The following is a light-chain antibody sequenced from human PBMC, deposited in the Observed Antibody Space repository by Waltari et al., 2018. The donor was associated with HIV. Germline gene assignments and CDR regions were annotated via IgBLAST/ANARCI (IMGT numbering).Light chain of an antibody. Sequence: QSALTQPPSASGSPGHSVTISCTGTISDIGGYNYASWYQQHPGEAPRLIIYDVTKRPSGVPDRFSGSKSGNTASLTVSGLQAEDEAEYYCNSYAGSSKSYVFGTGTKVTVL. CDR3: NSYAGSSKSYV. V-gene: IGLV2-8*01. CDR1: ISDIGGYNY. CDR2: DVT. J-gene: IGLJ1*01.